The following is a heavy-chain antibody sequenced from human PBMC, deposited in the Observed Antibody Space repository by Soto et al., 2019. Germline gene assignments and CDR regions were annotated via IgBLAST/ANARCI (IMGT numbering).Heavy chain of an antibody. Sequence: EVQLLESGGGLVQPGGSLRLSCAASGFAFSSSAMTWVRQAPGKGLEWVSSISASGGATFYTDSVKGRFTVSRHKSKNTLYLQMNSLRAEDTALYYCAKELSYNSGRPFDYWGQGTLVTVSS. CDR2: ISASGGAT. V-gene: IGHV3-23*01. CDR1: GFAFSSSA. D-gene: IGHD3-10*01. J-gene: IGHJ4*02. CDR3: AKELSYNSGRPFDY.